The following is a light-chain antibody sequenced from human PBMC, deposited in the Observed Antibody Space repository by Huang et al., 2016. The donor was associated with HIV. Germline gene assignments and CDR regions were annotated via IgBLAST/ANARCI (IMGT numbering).Light chain of an antibody. CDR2: EVS. CDR1: QSLLHSDGKTY. Sequence: NQTPLSLSVTAGQPASISCKSSQSLLHSDGKTYLYWYVQKAGRSPQLLMYEVSNRFSGVSDRVSGSGSGTSFTLKISRVEAEDVGVYYCMQGIHLSSPFGGGTKIEI. CDR3: MQGIHLSSP. V-gene: IGKV2-29*02. J-gene: IGKJ4*01.